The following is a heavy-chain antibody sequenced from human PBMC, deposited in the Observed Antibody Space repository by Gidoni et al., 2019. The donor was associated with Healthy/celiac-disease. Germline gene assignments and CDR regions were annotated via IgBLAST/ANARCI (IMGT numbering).Heavy chain of an antibody. CDR3: VISPRINERGYNGGDN. CDR2: INPADSYA. CDR1: GYTFTSVY. V-gene: IGHV5-51*01. J-gene: IGHJ4*02. D-gene: IGHD5-12*01. Sequence: EVQLEQSGAEVKNPGESLKISCRGSGYTFTSVYIGWVRQMPGKGLEWAAIINPADSYARYSPSFQGQVTISVDKSISTAYLQWSSLKASDTATYYCVISPRINERGYNGGDNWGQGTLVTVSS.